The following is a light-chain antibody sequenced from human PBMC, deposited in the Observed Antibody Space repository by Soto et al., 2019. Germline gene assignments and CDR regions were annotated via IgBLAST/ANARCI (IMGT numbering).Light chain of an antibody. Sequence: QAVVTQSSSASASLGSSVKLTCTLSSGQSSYIIAWHQQQPGKAPRYLMKLEGSGSYNKGSGVPDRFSGSSSGADRYLTISNLQFEDEADYYCETWDSNTRVFGGGTKVTVL. CDR2: LEGSGSY. V-gene: IGLV4-60*02. CDR3: ETWDSNTRV. CDR1: SGQSSYI. J-gene: IGLJ3*02.